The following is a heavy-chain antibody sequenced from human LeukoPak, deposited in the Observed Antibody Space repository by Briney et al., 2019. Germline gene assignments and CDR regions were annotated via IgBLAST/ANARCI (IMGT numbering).Heavy chain of an antibody. V-gene: IGHV4-59*08. CDR3: ARFHSGPSGWYVLWYFDL. CDR1: GGSVSSYY. Sequence: SETLSLTCTVSGGSVSSYYWSWIRQPPGKGLEWIGYIYNSESTNYNSSLKSRVTMSVDTPKNQFFLKLSSVTAADTAVYYCARFHSGPSGWYVLWYFDLWGRGTLVTVSS. CDR2: IYNSEST. J-gene: IGHJ2*01. D-gene: IGHD6-19*01.